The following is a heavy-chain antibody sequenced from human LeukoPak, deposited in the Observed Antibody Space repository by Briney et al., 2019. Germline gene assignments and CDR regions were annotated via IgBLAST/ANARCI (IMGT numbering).Heavy chain of an antibody. CDR3: TRARDYYGMDV. V-gene: IGHV3-49*04. CDR2: IRSKAYGGTT. J-gene: IGHJ6*02. D-gene: IGHD5-24*01. Sequence: GGSLRLSCTASGFTFGDYAMSWVRQAPGKGLEWVGFIRSKAYGGTTEYAASVKGRFTISRDDSKSIAYLQTNSLKTEDTAVYYCTRARDYYGMDVWGQGTTVTVSS. CDR1: GFTFGDYA.